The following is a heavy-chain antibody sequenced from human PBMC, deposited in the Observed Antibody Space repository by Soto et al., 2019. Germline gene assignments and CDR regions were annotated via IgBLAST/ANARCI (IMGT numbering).Heavy chain of an antibody. CDR3: ARERVVVVTSRGGLDY. D-gene: IGHD3-22*01. V-gene: IGHV4-31*03. CDR1: GGSISSGGYY. J-gene: IGHJ4*02. CDR2: IYYSGST. Sequence: QVQLQESGPGLVKPSQTLSLTCTVSGGSISSGGYYWSWIRQHPGKGLEWIGYIYYSGSTYYNPSLKSRVTISVNTSKNQFSLKLSSVTAADTAVYYCARERVVVVTSRGGLDYWGQGTLVTVSS.